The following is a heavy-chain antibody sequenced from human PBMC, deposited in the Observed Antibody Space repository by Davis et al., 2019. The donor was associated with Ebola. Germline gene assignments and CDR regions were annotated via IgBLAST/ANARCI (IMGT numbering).Heavy chain of an antibody. CDR3: ARDRGDNWNEPHNAFDI. D-gene: IGHD1-20*01. Sequence: PSETLSLTCTVSGGSISSGSYYWSWIRQPAGKGLEWIGHIYTSGSTNYNPSLKSRVTISVDTSKNQFSLKLSSVTAADTAVYYCARDRGDNWNEPHNAFDIWGQGTMVTVSS. J-gene: IGHJ3*02. V-gene: IGHV4-61*09. CDR2: IYTSGST. CDR1: GGSISSGSYY.